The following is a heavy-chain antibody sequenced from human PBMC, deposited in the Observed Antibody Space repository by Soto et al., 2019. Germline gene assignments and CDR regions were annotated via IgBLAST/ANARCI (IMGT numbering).Heavy chain of an antibody. Sequence: GGSLRLSCSASGFTFSSYAMHWVRQSPGKGLEYVSVISTNGDNTYYADSVKDRFTISRDNSKNTLFLQMSSLRAEDTAVYYCANTQGPHGGLDYGMDVWGQGTSVTVSS. V-gene: IGHV3-64D*06. CDR1: GFTFSSYA. CDR2: ISTNGDNT. J-gene: IGHJ6*02. CDR3: ANTQGPHGGLDYGMDV.